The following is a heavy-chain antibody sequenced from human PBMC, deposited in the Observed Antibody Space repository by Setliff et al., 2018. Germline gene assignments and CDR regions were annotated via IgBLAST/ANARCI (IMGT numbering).Heavy chain of an antibody. Sequence: ASETLSLTFAVSSGSISYTNWLTWVRQPPGKGLEWIGEINHTESTNYNTSLKSRVTISLDKYKKQFSLELCSVTAADKAVYYCARDDTYDFWGGNGHLDPWGQGIRVTVSS. V-gene: IGHV4-4*02. J-gene: IGHJ5*02. CDR1: SGSISYTNW. CDR3: ARDDTYDFWGGNGHLDP. CDR2: INHTEST. D-gene: IGHD3-3*01.